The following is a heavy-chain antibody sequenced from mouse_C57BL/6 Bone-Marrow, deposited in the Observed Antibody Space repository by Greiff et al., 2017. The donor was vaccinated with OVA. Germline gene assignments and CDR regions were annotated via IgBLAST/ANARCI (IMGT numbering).Heavy chain of an antibody. Sequence: QVQLQQPGAELVKPGASVKLSCKASGYTFPSYWMNWVKQRPGRGLEWIGGIDPNSGGTKYNEKFKSKATLTVDKPSSTAYMQLSSLTSEDSAVYYGARRQPVRYYYFDYWGQGTTLTVSS. CDR3: ARRQPVRYYYFDY. D-gene: IGHD1-1*01. J-gene: IGHJ2*01. V-gene: IGHV1-72*01. CDR2: IDPNSGGT. CDR1: GYTFPSYW.